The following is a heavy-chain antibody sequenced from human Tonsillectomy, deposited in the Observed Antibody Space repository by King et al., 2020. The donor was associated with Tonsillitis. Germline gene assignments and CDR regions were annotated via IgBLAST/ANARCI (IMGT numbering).Heavy chain of an antibody. J-gene: IGHJ4*02. D-gene: IGHD6-6*01. CDR3: ARAKEHDGIAPLGY. Sequence: QLVQSGAEVKKPGSSVKVSCKASGGTFSSYAISWVRQAPGQGLEWMGGIIPIFGTANYAQKFQGRVTITADESTSTAYMELSSLISEDTAVYYCARAKEHDGIAPLGYWGQGTLVTVSS. CDR2: IIPIFGTA. V-gene: IGHV1-69*01. CDR1: GGTFSSYA.